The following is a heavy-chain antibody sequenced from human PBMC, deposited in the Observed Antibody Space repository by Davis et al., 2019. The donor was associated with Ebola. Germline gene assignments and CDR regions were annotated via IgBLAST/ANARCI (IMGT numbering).Heavy chain of an antibody. CDR1: GFIFNNYA. Sequence: GGSLRLSCAASGFIFNNYAMTWVRQAPGRGLEWVSTTSSGGSTTYYADSVKGRFAISRDNAKNSLYLQMNSLRAEDTAVYYCARGDIVGATIDYWGQGTLVTVSS. CDR3: ARGDIVGATIDY. J-gene: IGHJ4*02. CDR2: TSSGGSTT. D-gene: IGHD1-26*01. V-gene: IGHV3-21*01.